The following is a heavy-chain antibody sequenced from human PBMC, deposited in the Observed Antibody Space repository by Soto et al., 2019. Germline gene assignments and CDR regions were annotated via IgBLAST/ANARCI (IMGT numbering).Heavy chain of an antibody. J-gene: IGHJ4*02. CDR3: ARVNAEFDS. Sequence: QVQLVQSGAEVKKPGASVNVSCKASGYTFTTYAMHWVRQAPGQRLEWMGWISAGNGNTKYSQKFQGRVTITRDTSASTAYMELSSLTSEDTAVYYCARVNAEFDSWGQGTLVTVSS. CDR1: GYTFTTYA. V-gene: IGHV1-3*01. CDR2: ISAGNGNT.